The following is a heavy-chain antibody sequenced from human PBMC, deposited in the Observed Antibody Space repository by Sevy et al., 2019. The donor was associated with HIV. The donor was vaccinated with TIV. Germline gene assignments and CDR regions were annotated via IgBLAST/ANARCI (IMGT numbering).Heavy chain of an antibody. CDR3: ARKYDSSGYFDY. Sequence: GGSLRLSCAASGFTFRNYAMNWVRQAPGKGLEWVSGISGTGGSCDKTNYADSVKGRFTISRDDSKNSLYLQLNTLRAEDTAIYYCARKYDSSGYFDYWGQGTLVPVS. D-gene: IGHD3-22*01. CDR1: GFTFRNYA. V-gene: IGHV3-23*01. J-gene: IGHJ4*02. CDR2: ISGTGGSCDKT.